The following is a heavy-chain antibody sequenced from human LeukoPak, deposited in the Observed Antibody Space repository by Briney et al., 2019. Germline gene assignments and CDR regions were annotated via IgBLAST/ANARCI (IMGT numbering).Heavy chain of an antibody. Sequence: ASVKVSCKASGYTFTSYGISWVRQAPGQGLEWMGWISAYNGNTNYAQKLQGRVTMTTATSTAYMEPRSLRSDDTAMYYCAREAALGYYYYGMDVWGQGTTVTVSS. J-gene: IGHJ6*02. CDR1: GYTFTSYG. D-gene: IGHD7-27*01. CDR3: AREAALGYYYYGMDV. CDR2: ISAYNGNT. V-gene: IGHV1-18*01.